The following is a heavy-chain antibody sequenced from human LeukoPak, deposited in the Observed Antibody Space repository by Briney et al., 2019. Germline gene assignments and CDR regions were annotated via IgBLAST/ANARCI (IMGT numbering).Heavy chain of an antibody. CDR2: IADAGT. CDR3: ARNLGPFDV. Sequence: GGSLRLSCAASGFTFSGYWMTWVRQAPGKGLEWVSTIADAGTYYADSVKGRFIISRDNSKNMLYLQLNSLRADDTAMYYCARNLGPFDVRGHGTMVTVSS. J-gene: IGHJ3*01. D-gene: IGHD3-16*01. CDR1: GFTFSGYW. V-gene: IGHV3-23*01.